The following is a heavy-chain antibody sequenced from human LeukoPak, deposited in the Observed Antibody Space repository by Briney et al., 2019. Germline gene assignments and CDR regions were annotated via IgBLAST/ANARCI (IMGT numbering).Heavy chain of an antibody. CDR3: ARPPDCSSTSCLFDP. CDR2: IYYSGST. J-gene: IGHJ5*02. D-gene: IGHD2-2*01. Sequence: SETLSLTCTVSGGSISSSSYYWGWIRQPPGKGLEWIGSIYYSGSTYYNPSLKSRVTISVDTSKNQFSLKLSSVTAADTAVYYCARPPDCSSTSCLFDPWGQGTLVTVSS. V-gene: IGHV4-39*01. CDR1: GGSISSSSYY.